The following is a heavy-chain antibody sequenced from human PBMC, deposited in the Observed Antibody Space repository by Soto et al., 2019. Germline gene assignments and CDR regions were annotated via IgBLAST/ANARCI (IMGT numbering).Heavy chain of an antibody. CDR3: ARGRDY. J-gene: IGHJ4*02. CDR1: GGSFSPFY. Sequence: QVQLQQWGAELLKPSETLSLTCAVYGGSFSPFYWSWIHQPPGKGLEWIGEINHSGSTNYNPSLKSRVTISVDTSKNQFSLKLSSVTAADTAMYYCARGRDYWGQGTLVTVSS. CDR2: INHSGST. V-gene: IGHV4-34*01.